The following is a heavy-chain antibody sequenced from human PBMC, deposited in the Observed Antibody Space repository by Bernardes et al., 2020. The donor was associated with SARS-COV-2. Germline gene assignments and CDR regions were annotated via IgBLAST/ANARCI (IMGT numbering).Heavy chain of an antibody. CDR1: GFNFSGSA. CDR2: IRSKPKGYAT. D-gene: IGHD4-17*01. V-gene: IGHV3-73*01. CDR3: TGDYLY. J-gene: IGHJ4*02. Sequence: GGSLRLLCAASGFNFSGSAIQWVRQPSGKGLEWIGRIRSKPKGYATTYAASLKGRFVISRDDSRNTAYLQIHSLKIEDTAVYYCTGDYLYWDQGTLVSVSS.